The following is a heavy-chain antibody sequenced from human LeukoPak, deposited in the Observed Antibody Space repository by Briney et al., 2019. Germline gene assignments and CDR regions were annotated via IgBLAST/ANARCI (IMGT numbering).Heavy chain of an antibody. CDR3: AKDIRGSGSYYTYFDX. CDR2: ISWDGGST. Sequence: GGSLRLSCAASGFTFDDYAMHWVRQAPGKGLEWVSLISWDGGSTYYADSVKGRFTISRDNSKNSLYLQMNSLRAEDTALYYCAKDIRGSGSYYTYFDXWGQGTLVTV. D-gene: IGHD3-10*01. CDR1: GFTFDDYA. J-gene: IGHJ4*02. V-gene: IGHV3-43D*03.